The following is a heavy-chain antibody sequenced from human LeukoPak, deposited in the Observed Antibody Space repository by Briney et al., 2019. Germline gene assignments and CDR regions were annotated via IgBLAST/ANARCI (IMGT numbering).Heavy chain of an antibody. D-gene: IGHD4-17*01. J-gene: IGHJ4*02. V-gene: IGHV3-48*02. CDR3: AKDGDLYGHADY. CDR2: ISTGSRTI. Sequence: GGSLRLSCAASGFTFSSYNMNWVRQAPGKGLEWVSYISTGSRTIYYADSVKGRFTISGDNAKNSLYLQMNSLRDEDTAVYYCAKDGDLYGHADYWGQGTLVTVSS. CDR1: GFTFSSYN.